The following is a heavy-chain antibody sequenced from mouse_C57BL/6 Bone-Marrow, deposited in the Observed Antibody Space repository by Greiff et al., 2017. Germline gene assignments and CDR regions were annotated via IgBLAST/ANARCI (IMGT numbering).Heavy chain of an antibody. CDR2: IYPGSGST. CDR3: ASSTIVPTTLYYFGS. V-gene: IGHV1-55*01. Sequence: VQLQQPGAELVKPGASVKMSCKASGYTFTSYWITWVKQRPGQGLEWIGDIYPGSGSTNYNEKFKSKATLTVDTSSSTAYMQLSSLTSEDSAVCYCASSTIVPTTLYYFGSWRPGDTLPAST. D-gene: IGHD2-2*01. J-gene: IGHJ2*01. CDR1: GYTFTSYW.